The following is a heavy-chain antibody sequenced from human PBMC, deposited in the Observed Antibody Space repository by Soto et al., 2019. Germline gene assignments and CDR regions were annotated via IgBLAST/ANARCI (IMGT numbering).Heavy chain of an antibody. Sequence: SETLSLTCAVSRGSISCRACSCSWIRQPPGKGLEWIGYIYHSGSTYYNPSLKSRVTISVDRSKNQFSLKLSSVTAADTAVYYCARSGRYCSGGSCGRGGGAFDIWGQGTMVT. CDR1: RGSISCRACS. V-gene: IGHV4-30-2*01. D-gene: IGHD2-15*01. CDR3: ARSGRYCSGGSCGRGGGAFDI. J-gene: IGHJ3*02. CDR2: IYHSGST.